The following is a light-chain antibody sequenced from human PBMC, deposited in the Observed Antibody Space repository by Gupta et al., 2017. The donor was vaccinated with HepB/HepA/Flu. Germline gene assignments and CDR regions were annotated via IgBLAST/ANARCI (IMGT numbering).Light chain of an antibody. Sequence: QSALTQPASASGSPGQSITIPCTGTTSDVGGYHYVSWYQQHPGQAPQPMIYDVSNRPSGVSNRFSGSKSGNTASLTISGLQAEDEADYYCSSYTTSSTRVFGGGTKLSVL. V-gene: IGLV2-14*03. J-gene: IGLJ3*02. CDR3: SSYTTSSTRV. CDR1: TSDVGGYHY. CDR2: DVS.